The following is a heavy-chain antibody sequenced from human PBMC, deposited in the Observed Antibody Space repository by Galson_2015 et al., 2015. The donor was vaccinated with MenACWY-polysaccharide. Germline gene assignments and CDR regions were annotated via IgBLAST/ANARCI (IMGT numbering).Heavy chain of an antibody. CDR3: ARLTGPYSYYLYYMDV. CDR1: GYDFPTYW. J-gene: IGHJ6*03. D-gene: IGHD3-9*01. Sequence: QSGAEVKKPGEFLKISCKGSGYDFPTYWIAWVRQMPGKGLEWMGIIYPGDSDSTYSPSFQGQVTFSVDKSITTAYLQWASLKASDTAIYYCARLTGPYSYYLYYMDVWGKGTTVTVSS. V-gene: IGHV5-51*01. CDR2: IYPGDSDS.